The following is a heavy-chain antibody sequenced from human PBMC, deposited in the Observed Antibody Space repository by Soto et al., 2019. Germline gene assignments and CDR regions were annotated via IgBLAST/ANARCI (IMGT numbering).Heavy chain of an antibody. V-gene: IGHV3-23*01. CDR2: GGSGGST. J-gene: IGHJ6*03. Sequence: DVQLLESGGGSVQRGGSLRLSCAASGFTFSTYGMTWVRQAPGKGLEWVSYGGSGGSTYYAASVKGRFTISRDNSKNTLYLQMNRLRAEDTAVYYCVKFRARDYHYSYMDVWGNGTTVTVSS. CDR1: GFTFSTYG. CDR3: VKFRARDYHYSYMDV.